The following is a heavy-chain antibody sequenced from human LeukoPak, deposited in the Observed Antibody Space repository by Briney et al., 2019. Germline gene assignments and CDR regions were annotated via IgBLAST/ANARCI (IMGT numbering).Heavy chain of an antibody. Sequence: PSETLSLTCTVSGGSISSYYWSWIRQPPGKGLEWIGYIYYSGSTNCNPSLKSRVTISVDTSKNQFSLKLSSVTAADTAVYYCARVVIPIVFDYWGQGTLVTVSS. V-gene: IGHV4-59*01. CDR2: IYYSGST. CDR1: GGSISSYY. D-gene: IGHD3-22*01. CDR3: ARVVIPIVFDY. J-gene: IGHJ4*02.